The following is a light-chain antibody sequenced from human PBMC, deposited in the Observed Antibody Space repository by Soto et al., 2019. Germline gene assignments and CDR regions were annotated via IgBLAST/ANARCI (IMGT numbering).Light chain of an antibody. CDR1: ESVTSSH. CDR3: QYYGSTRNT. Sequence: EIVLTQSPDTLCLSPGERATLSCRASESVTSSHIAWYQQKPGQAPRLLIYSASSRATGIPDRFSGSGSGTDFTLPISTLEPEDFAVYYCQYYGSTRNTFGQGTRLEIK. J-gene: IGKJ5*01. V-gene: IGKV3-20*01. CDR2: SAS.